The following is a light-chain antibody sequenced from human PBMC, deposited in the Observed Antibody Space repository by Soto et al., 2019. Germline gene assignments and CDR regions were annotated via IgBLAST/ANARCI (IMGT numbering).Light chain of an antibody. J-gene: IGKJ2*01. CDR1: QSVGSN. CDR3: QQYNSWPPAYP. Sequence: EIVLTQSPATLSVSPGEGATLSCMSSQSVGSNLAWYQQKPGQTPRLLIYGASTRATGIPARFSGSGSGAEFTLTFSSLQSEDCAVYYCQQYNSWPPAYPFGQGTKLEIQ. CDR2: GAS. V-gene: IGKV3-15*01.